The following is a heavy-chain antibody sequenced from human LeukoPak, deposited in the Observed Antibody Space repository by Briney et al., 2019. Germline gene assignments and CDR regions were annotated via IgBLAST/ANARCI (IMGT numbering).Heavy chain of an antibody. D-gene: IGHD6-19*01. J-gene: IGHJ4*02. CDR1: GYNFNTYW. CDR3: ARRSVAGPNFDY. V-gene: IGHV5-51*01. CDR2: IYPGDSDV. Sequence: GESLKISCKGSGYNFNTYWITWVRQMPGKGLEWMGIIYPGDSDVRYSPSFQGQVTISVDKSISTAYLQWSSLKASDTAMYYCARRSVAGPNFDYWGQGTLVTVSS.